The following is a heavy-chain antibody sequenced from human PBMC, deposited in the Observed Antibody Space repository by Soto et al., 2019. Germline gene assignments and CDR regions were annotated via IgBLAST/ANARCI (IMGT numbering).Heavy chain of an antibody. CDR3: AGAEAREGYNGKALDM. CDR1: GGSFSGYA. V-gene: IGHV1-69*13. Sequence: GASVKVSCKASGGSFSGYAIRWVRQAPGQGLEWMGGILPIFATAHYAQKFQGRVTIIADDSTGTASMELIGLRSDDTAVYYCAGAEAREGYNGKALDMWGQGTLVTVSS. D-gene: IGHD5-12*01. J-gene: IGHJ3*02. CDR2: ILPIFATA.